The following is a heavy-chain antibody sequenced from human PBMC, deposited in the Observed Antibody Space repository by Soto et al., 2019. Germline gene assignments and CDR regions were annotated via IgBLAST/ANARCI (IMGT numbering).Heavy chain of an antibody. CDR2: ISYDGSNK. D-gene: IGHD3-3*01. Sequence: QVQLVESGGGVVQPGRSLRLSCAASGFTFSSYAMHWVRQAPGKGLEWVAVISYDGSNKYYADSVKGRFTISRDNSKNTLYLQMNSLRAEDTAVYYCARGAYTYDFWSGLIDYWGQGTLVTVSS. J-gene: IGHJ4*02. CDR3: ARGAYTYDFWSGLIDY. V-gene: IGHV3-30-3*01. CDR1: GFTFSSYA.